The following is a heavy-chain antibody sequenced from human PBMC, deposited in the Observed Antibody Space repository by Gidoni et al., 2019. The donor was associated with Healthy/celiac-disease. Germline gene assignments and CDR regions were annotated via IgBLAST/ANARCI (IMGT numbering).Heavy chain of an antibody. J-gene: IGHJ4*02. D-gene: IGHD6-13*01. CDR1: GGSISSGDYY. V-gene: IGHV4-30-4*01. Sequence: QVQLQESGPGLVKPSQTLSLTCTVSGGSISSGDYYWSWIRQPPGKGLEWIGYIYYSGSTYYNPSLKSRVTISVDTSKNQFSLKLSSVTAADTAVYYCARYSIAAVSSEIFDYWGQGTLVTVSS. CDR2: IYYSGST. CDR3: ARYSIAAVSSEIFDY.